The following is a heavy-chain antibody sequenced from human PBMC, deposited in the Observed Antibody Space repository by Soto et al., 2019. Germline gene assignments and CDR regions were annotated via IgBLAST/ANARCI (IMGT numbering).Heavy chain of an antibody. V-gene: IGHV3-15*07. CDR2: IKSRIDGGTT. CDR3: TTDSYIDMPRVRFYY. D-gene: IGHD2-15*01. J-gene: IGHJ4*01. Sequence: EVAVVDSGGGSVKPGGSLRLSCAASGFTFSHAWINWVRQAPGKGLEWVGRIKSRIDGGTTDFAAPVKVRFAISRDDSNNIAYMQMNSLKIEDTAVYYCTTDSYIDMPRVRFYYWGHGTLVPVSS. CDR1: GFTFSHAW.